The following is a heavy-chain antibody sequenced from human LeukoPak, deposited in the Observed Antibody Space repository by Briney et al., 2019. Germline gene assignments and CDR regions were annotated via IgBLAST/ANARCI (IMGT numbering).Heavy chain of an antibody. CDR3: ARAVIAVAGLEDY. CDR1: GFTFSSYA. Sequence: GGSLRLSCAASGFTFSSYAMHWVRQAPGKGLEWVAVISYDGSNKYYAESVKGRFTISRDNSKNTLYLQMNSLRAEDTAVYYCARAVIAVAGLEDYWGQGTLVTVSS. D-gene: IGHD6-19*01. J-gene: IGHJ4*02. CDR2: ISYDGSNK. V-gene: IGHV3-30-3*01.